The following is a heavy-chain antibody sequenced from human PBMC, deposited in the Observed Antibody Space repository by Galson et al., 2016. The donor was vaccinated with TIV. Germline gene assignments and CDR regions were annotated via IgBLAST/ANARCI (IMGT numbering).Heavy chain of an antibody. V-gene: IGHV1-69*13. CDR2: FIPLFGTA. D-gene: IGHD4-23*01. Sequence: SVKVSCKASGDTFSSYPFNWVRQAPGQGLEWVGGFIPLFGTANYAQKFQGRVTISADESTSTLYMEVRSLRAEDTAVYYCAKDRNTTMDTYHYYYGGDAFDLWGQGTLVTVSS. CDR1: GDTFSSYP. CDR3: AKDRNTTMDTYHYYYGGDAFDL. J-gene: IGHJ3*01.